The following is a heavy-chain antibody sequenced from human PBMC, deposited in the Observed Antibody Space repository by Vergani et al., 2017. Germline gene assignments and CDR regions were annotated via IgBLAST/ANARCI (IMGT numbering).Heavy chain of an antibody. J-gene: IGHJ4*02. Sequence: QLQESGPGLVKPSETLSLTCTVSGGSISSSSYYWGWIRQPPGKGLEWVSGISWNSGSIGYADSVKGRFTISRDNAKNSLYLQMNSLRAEDTALYYCAKDQGQQLVYYFDYWGQGTLVTVSS. CDR2: ISWNSGSI. D-gene: IGHD6-13*01. CDR3: AKDQGQQLVYYFDY. CDR1: GGSISSSSYY. V-gene: IGHV3-9*01.